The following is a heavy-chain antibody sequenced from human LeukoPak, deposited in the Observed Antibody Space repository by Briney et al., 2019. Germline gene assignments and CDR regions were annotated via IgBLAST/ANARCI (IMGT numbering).Heavy chain of an antibody. D-gene: IGHD3-10*01. CDR3: ARGLWSFDY. V-gene: IGHV4-34*01. CDR1: GGSFSGYY. J-gene: IGHJ4*02. CDR2: INHSGST. Sequence: SETLSLTCAVYGGSFSGYYWSWIRQPPGKGLEWIGEINHSGSTNYNPSLKSRVTISVDTSKNQFSLKLSSVTAADTAVYYWARGLWSFDYWGQGTLVTVSS.